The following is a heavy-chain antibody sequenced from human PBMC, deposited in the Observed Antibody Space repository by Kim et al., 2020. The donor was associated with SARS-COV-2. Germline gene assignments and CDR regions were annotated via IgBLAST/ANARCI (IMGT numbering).Heavy chain of an antibody. Sequence: SVKVSCKASGYSFTKYAMNWVRQAPGQGLEWMGWINTNTGNPTYAQGFTGRFVFSLDTSVSTAYLQISSLKTEDTAVYYCATSAEGYSSSSGNYFDYWGQGTLVSISS. J-gene: IGHJ4*02. CDR3: ATSAEGYSSSSGNYFDY. CDR2: INTNTGNP. V-gene: IGHV7-4-1*02. D-gene: IGHD6-6*01. CDR1: GYSFTKYA.